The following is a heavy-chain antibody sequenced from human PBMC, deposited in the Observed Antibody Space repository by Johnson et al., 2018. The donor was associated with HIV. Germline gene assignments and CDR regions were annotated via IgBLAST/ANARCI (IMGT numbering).Heavy chain of an antibody. CDR1: GFTFSNAW. D-gene: IGHD5-12*01. J-gene: IGHJ3*02. CDR2: IKSKTDGGTT. V-gene: IGHV3-15*01. CDR3: STDRYSGYVGI. Sequence: MQLVESGGGLVKPGGSLRLSCAASGFTFSNAWMSWVRQAPGKGLEWVGRIKSKTDGGTTDYVAPVKGRFTISRDDSKNTIYLQMNSLKTEDTAVYYCSTDRYSGYVGIWGQGTMVTVSS.